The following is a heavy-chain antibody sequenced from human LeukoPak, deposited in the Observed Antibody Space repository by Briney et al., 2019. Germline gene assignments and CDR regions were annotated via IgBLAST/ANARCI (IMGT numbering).Heavy chain of an antibody. V-gene: IGHV4-31*03. CDR3: ARATYDPLTGYYLDS. CDR2: SYYSGST. J-gene: IGHJ4*02. D-gene: IGHD3-9*01. Sequence: SETLSLTCSVSGGSITSGRYYWTWIRQYPEKGLEWIGYSYYSGSTHFKSSLKSRATISLDKSKNQFSLNLTSATAADTAVYYCARATYDPLTGYYLDSWGQGTLVTVSS. CDR1: GGSITSGRYY.